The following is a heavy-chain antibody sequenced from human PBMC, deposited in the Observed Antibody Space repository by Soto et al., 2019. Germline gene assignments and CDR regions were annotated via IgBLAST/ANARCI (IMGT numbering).Heavy chain of an antibody. Sequence: EVQLVEAGGDLVQLGVSLRLSCAAAGFTFSRYSMNWVRQAPGKGLEWVSYVSSSSRAIYYADSVKGRFTISRDKARNSLYLQLNGLRDEDTAVYYCARGTADSSRSKFDSWGQGTLVTVSS. CDR2: VSSSSRAI. CDR1: GFTFSRYS. J-gene: IGHJ4*02. V-gene: IGHV3-48*02. CDR3: ARGTADSSRSKFDS. D-gene: IGHD3-22*01.